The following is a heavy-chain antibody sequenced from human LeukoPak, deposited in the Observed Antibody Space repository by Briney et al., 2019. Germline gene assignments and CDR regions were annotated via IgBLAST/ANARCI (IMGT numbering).Heavy chain of an antibody. CDR3: AKGCSSWYGCFDY. V-gene: IGHV3-30*18. J-gene: IGHJ4*02. Sequence: PGRSLRLSCAASGFTFSSYGMHWVRQAPGEGLEWVTVISYDGINKYYTDSVKGRFTISRDNFKDTLYLQMNSLRAEDTAVYYCAKGCSSWYGCFDYWGQGTLVTVSS. CDR2: ISYDGINK. D-gene: IGHD6-13*01. CDR1: GFTFSSYG.